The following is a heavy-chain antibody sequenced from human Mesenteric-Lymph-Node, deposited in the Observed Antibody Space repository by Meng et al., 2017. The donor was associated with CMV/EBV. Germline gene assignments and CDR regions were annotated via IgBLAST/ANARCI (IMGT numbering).Heavy chain of an antibody. D-gene: IGHD2-8*01. CDR3: ARLDIVPTPRSFDY. CDR2: IYSGGST. J-gene: IGHJ4*02. CDR1: GFTVSSNY. Sequence: GGSLRLSCAASGFTVSSNYMSWVRQAPGKGLEWVSVIYSGGSTYYADSVKGRFTISRDNSKNTLYLQMNSLRAEDTAVYYCARLDIVPTPRSFDYWGQGSLVTVSS. V-gene: IGHV3-66*02.